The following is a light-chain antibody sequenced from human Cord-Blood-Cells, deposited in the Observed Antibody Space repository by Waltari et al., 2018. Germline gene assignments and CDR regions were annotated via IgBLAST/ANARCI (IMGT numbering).Light chain of an antibody. Sequence: DVVMTQSPLSLPVTLGQPASISCRCSQSHLHSDGNTYLNWFQQRPGQSPRRLIYKVSNRDSGVPDRFSGSGSGTDFTLKISRVEAEDVGVYYCMQGTHWPPVTFGQGTKLEIK. V-gene: IGKV2-30*02. CDR3: MQGTHWPPVT. CDR2: KVS. CDR1: QSHLHSDGNTY. J-gene: IGKJ2*01.